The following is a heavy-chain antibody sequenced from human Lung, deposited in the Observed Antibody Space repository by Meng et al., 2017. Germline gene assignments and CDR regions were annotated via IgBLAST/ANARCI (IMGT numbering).Heavy chain of an antibody. V-gene: IGHV4-34*01. CDR2: INHSGST. CDR3: ARGPTTMAHDFDY. D-gene: IGHD4-11*01. J-gene: IGHJ4*02. CDR1: GGSFSDYY. Sequence: QVQLQQWGEGLLRPSETLSLPCVVSGGSFSDYYWSWIRQPPGKGLEWIGEINHSGSTNYNPSLESRATISVDTSQNNLSLKLSSVTAADSAVYYCARGPTTMAHDFDYWGQGTLVTVSS.